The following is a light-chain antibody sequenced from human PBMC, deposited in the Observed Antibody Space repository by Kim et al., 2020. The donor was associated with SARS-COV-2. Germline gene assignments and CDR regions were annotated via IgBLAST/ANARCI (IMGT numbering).Light chain of an antibody. CDR1: QSVGRY. CDR3: QQRSNWWT. V-gene: IGKV3-11*01. CDR2: DAS. Sequence: PGERATLSCRASQSVGRYLAWYQQKSGQAPRLLIYDASNRATGIPARFGGSGSGTDFTLTISSLEPEDSALYYCQQRSNWWTFGQGTKVDIK. J-gene: IGKJ1*01.